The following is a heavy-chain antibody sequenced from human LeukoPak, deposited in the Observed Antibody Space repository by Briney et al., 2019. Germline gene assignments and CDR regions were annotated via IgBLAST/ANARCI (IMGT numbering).Heavy chain of an antibody. Sequence: SETLSLTCRVSGGSIINGEHYWSWIRQTPGKGLEWIGYIYYSGNTYYNPSVKSRVAISLDTSKTQFSLTLNSVTAADTAVYYCADYYYDSSGGYFDYWGQGTLVTVSS. CDR2: IYYSGNT. V-gene: IGHV4-30-4*01. CDR1: GGSIINGEHY. D-gene: IGHD3-22*01. J-gene: IGHJ4*02. CDR3: ADYYYDSSGGYFDY.